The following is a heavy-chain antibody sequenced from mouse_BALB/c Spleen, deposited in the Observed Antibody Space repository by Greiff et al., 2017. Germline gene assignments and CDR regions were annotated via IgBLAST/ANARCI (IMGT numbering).Heavy chain of an antibody. CDR2: ISYSGST. Sequence: DVQLQESGPGLVKPSQSLSLTCTVTGYSITSDYAWNWIRQFPGNKLEWMGYISYSGSTSYNPSLKSRISITRDTSKNQFFLQLNSVTTEDTATYYCARSYRYAWFAYWGQGTLVTVSA. D-gene: IGHD2-14*01. V-gene: IGHV3-2*02. CDR1: GYSITSDYA. CDR3: ARSYRYAWFAY. J-gene: IGHJ3*01.